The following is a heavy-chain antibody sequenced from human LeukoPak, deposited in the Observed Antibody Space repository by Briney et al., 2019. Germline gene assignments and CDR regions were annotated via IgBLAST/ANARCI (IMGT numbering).Heavy chain of an antibody. V-gene: IGHV1-8*02. J-gene: IGHJ6*02. CDR3: ARAFSWGDYGPYYYGMDV. CDR1: GGTFSSYA. Sequence: GALVKVSCKASGGTFSSYANSWVRQAPGQGLEWMGWMNPNSGNTGYAQKFQGRVTMTRNTSISTAYMELSSLRSEDTAVYYCARAFSWGDYGPYYYGMDVWGQGTTVTVSS. D-gene: IGHD4-17*01. CDR2: MNPNSGNT.